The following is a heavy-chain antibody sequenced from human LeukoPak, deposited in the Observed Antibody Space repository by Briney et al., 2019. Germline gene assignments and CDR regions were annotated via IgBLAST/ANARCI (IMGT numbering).Heavy chain of an antibody. CDR3: ARTSYSSSWYLMYNWFDP. D-gene: IGHD6-13*01. V-gene: IGHV4-34*01. J-gene: IGHJ5*02. CDR2: INHSGST. Sequence: ASETLSLTCAVYGGSFSGYYWSWIRQPPGKGLEWIGEINHSGSTNYNPSLKSRVTISVDTSKNQFSLKLSSVTAADTAVYYCARTSYSSSWYLMYNWFDPWGQGTLVTVSS. CDR1: GGSFSGYY.